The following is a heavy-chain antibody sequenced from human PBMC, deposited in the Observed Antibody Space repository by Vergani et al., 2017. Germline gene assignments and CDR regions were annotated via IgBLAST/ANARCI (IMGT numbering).Heavy chain of an antibody. CDR2: TYYRSKWYN. D-gene: IGHD2-2*01. CDR3: ARGGVVPAAPTDYYMDV. V-gene: IGHV6-1*01. J-gene: IGHJ6*03. CDR1: GDSVSSNSAA. Sequence: QVQLQQSGPGLVKPSQTLSLTCAISGDSVSSNSAAWNWIRQSPSRGLEWLGRTYYRSKWYNDYAVSVKSRITINPDTSKNQFSLQLNSVTPEDTAVYYCARGGVVPAAPTDYYMDVWGKGTTVTVSS.